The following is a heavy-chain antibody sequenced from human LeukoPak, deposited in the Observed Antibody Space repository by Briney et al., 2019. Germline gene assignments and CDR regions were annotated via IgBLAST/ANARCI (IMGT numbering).Heavy chain of an antibody. V-gene: IGHV3-23*01. CDR2: ISGSGGST. Sequence: PGRSLRLSCAASGFTFDDYAMHWVRQAPGKGLEWVSAISGSGGSTYYADSVKGRFTISRDNSKNTLYLQMNSLRAEDTAVYYCAKVTSYYYDSSGYYESYYFDYWGQGTLVTVSS. CDR3: AKVTSYYYDSSGYYESYYFDY. J-gene: IGHJ4*02. D-gene: IGHD3-22*01. CDR1: GFTFDDYA.